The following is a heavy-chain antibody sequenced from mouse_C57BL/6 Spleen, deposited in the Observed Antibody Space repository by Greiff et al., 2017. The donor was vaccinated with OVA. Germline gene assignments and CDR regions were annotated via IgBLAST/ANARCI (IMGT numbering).Heavy chain of an antibody. Sequence: VQLQQPGAELMKPGASVKLSCKASGYTFTSYWMQWVKQRPGQGLEWIGEIDPSDSYTNYNQKFKGKATLTVDTSSSTAYMQLSSLTSEDSAVYYCARGESTYWGQGTLVTVSA. D-gene: IGHD6-2*01. J-gene: IGHJ3*01. CDR1: GYTFTSYW. CDR3: ARGESTY. CDR2: IDPSDSYT. V-gene: IGHV1-50*01.